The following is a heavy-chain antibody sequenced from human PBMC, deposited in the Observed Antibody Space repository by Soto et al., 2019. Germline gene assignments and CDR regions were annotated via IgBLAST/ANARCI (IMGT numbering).Heavy chain of an antibody. CDR2: IWYDGRNK. CDR3: ARVLIDSSGFES. J-gene: IGHJ5*01. V-gene: IGHV3-33*01. D-gene: IGHD3-22*01. Sequence: PGGSLRLSCTASGFTFSNYGIHWVRQAAGKGLEWVAVIWYDGRNKDYSDSVKGRFTISRDNSKNTAYLQMNSLRAEDTAVYYCARVLIDSSGFESWGQGVRVTVS. CDR1: GFTFSNYG.